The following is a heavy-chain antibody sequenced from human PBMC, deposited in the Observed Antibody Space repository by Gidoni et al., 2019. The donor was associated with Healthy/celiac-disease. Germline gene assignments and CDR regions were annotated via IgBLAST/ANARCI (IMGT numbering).Heavy chain of an antibody. Sequence: HLQLQESGPGLVKPSETLSLTCTISGRSISSSSYYWGWLRKPPGKGLEWIGSIYYSGSTYYNQSLKSRVTISVDTSKNKFSLKLSSVTAADTAVYYCASWGAGYSSGCAAEYFQHWGQGTLVTVSS. J-gene: IGHJ1*01. CDR3: ASWGAGYSSGCAAEYFQH. V-gene: IGHV4-39*01. CDR2: IYYSGST. CDR1: GRSISSSSYY. D-gene: IGHD6-19*01.